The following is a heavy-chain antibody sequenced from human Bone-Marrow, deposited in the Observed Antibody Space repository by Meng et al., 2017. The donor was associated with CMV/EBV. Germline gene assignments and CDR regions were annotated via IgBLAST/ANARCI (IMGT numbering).Heavy chain of an antibody. CDR2: ISSSSSYI. D-gene: IGHD3-3*01. Sequence: GESLKISCAASGFTFSSYSMNWVRQAPGKGLEWVSSISSSSSYIYYADSVKGRFTISRDNAKNSLYLQVNSLRAEDTAVYYCAKRGAEWLPNDAFDIWGQGTMVTVSS. CDR1: GFTFSSYS. J-gene: IGHJ3*02. CDR3: AKRGAEWLPNDAFDI. V-gene: IGHV3-21*04.